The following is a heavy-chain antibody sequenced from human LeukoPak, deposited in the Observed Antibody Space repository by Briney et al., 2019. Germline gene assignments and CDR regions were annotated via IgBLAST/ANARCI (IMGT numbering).Heavy chain of an antibody. D-gene: IGHD1-26*01. J-gene: IGHJ4*02. V-gene: IGHV4-39*01. CDR1: GGSISSSSYY. CDR3: ARHINSGSYSPIDY. CDR2: IYYSGST. Sequence: SETLSLTCTVSGGSISSSSYYWGWIRQPPGKGLEWIGSIYYSGSTYYNPSLKSRVTISVDTSKNQFSLKLSSVTAADTAVYYCARHINSGSYSPIDYWGQGTLVTVSS.